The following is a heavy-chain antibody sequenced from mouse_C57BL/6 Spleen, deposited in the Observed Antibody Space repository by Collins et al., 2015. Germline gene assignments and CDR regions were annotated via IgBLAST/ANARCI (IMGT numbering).Heavy chain of an antibody. CDR1: GYTFTDYY. V-gene: IGHV1-76*01. J-gene: IGHJ4*01. Sequence: QVQLKQSGAELVRPGASVKLSCKASGYTFTDYYINWVKQRPGQGLEWIARIYPGSGNTYYNEKFKGKATLTAEKSSSTAYMQLSSLTSEDSAVYFCARIWDGYAMDYWGQGTSVTVSS. CDR2: IYPGSGNT. D-gene: IGHD4-1*01. CDR3: ARIWDGYAMDY.